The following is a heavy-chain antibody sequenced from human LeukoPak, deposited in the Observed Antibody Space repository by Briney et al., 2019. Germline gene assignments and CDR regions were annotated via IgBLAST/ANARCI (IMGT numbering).Heavy chain of an antibody. CDR3: ARARGSGGWYRGVYYYMDV. J-gene: IGHJ6*03. CDR1: GYTFTSYD. V-gene: IGHV1-8*01. D-gene: IGHD6-19*01. CDR2: MNPNSGNT. Sequence: ASVKVSCKASGYTFTSYDINWVRQATGQGLEWMGWMNPNSGNTGYAQKFQGRVTMTRNTSISTAYMELSSLRSEDTAVYYCARARGSGGWYRGVYYYMDVWGKGTTVTVSS.